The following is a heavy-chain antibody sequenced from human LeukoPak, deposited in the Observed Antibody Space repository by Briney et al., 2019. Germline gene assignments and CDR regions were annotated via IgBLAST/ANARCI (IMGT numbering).Heavy chain of an antibody. J-gene: IGHJ6*02. Sequence: SETLSLTCTVSGGSISNYYWTWMRQPPGKGLEWIGHIYYSGSTNYNPSLTSRVTMSIDTPKRQFSLKPTSVTAADTAVYYCATSNYYNGMDVWGQGTTVTVSS. CDR3: ATSNYYNGMDV. CDR2: IYYSGST. V-gene: IGHV4-59*08. CDR1: GGSISNYY.